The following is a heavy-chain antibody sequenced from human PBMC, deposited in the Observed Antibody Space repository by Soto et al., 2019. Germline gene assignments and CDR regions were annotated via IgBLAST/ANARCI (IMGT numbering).Heavy chain of an antibody. V-gene: IGHV3-30*03. CDR2: ISYDGSNK. D-gene: IGHD1-26*01. CDR3: ARSPYSVSYLAYFDY. CDR1: GFTFSSYG. Sequence: QVQLVESGGGVVQPGRSLRLSCAASGFTFSSYGMHWVRQAPGKGLEWVAVISYDGSNKYYADSVKGRFTIPRDNSKNPPYLQMTSLRAEDTAVYYCARSPYSVSYLAYFDYWGQGTRVTVSS. J-gene: IGHJ4*02.